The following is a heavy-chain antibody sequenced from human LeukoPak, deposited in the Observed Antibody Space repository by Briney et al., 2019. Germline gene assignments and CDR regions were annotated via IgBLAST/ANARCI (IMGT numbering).Heavy chain of an antibody. CDR2: IYYSGST. J-gene: IGHJ3*02. CDR1: GGSISSSSYY. D-gene: IGHD5-18*01. CDR3: ARPGVGSGRYGAFDI. V-gene: IGHV4-39*07. Sequence: SETLSLTCTVSGGSISSSSYYWGWIRQPPGKGLEWIGSIYYSGSTYYNPSLKSRVTISVDTSKNQFSLQLSSVTAADTAVYYCARPGVGSGRYGAFDIWGQGTMVTVSS.